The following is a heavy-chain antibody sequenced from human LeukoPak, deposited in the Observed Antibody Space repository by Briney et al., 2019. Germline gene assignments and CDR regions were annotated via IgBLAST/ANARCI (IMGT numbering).Heavy chain of an antibody. CDR3: ARTNAFDI. Sequence: SSETLSLTCTVSGGSITTSSYYWGWIRQPPGKGLEWIGIIYYSGSTYYNPSLKGRVTISVDTSKNQFSLKLSSVTAADTAVYYCARTNAFDIWGQGTMVTVSS. CDR2: IYYSGST. J-gene: IGHJ3*02. CDR1: GGSITTSSYY. V-gene: IGHV4-39*01.